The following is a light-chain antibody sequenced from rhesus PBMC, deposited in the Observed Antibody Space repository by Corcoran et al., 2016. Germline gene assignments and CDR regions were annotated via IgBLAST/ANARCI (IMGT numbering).Light chain of an antibody. CDR1: ENVNNY. CDR2: KAA. Sequence: DIQMTQSPSSLSASVGDRVTITCRASENVNNYLHWYPQKPGKAPKLLIDKAATLQSGVPSRFSGGGSGTEFTLTISSLQPEDFATYYCQHSCGTPLTFCGGTKVELK. J-gene: IGKJ4*01. CDR3: QHSCGTPLT. V-gene: IGKV1-74*01.